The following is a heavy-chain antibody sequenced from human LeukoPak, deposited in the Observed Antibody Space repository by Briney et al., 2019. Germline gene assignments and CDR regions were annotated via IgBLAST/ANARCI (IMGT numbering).Heavy chain of an antibody. J-gene: IGHJ6*02. CDR3: ARDGAYYYGMDV. V-gene: IGHV1-2*04. D-gene: IGHD3-16*01. Sequence: GASVTVSCKASGYTFTGYYMHWVRPAPGQGLEWMGWINPNSGGTNYAQKFQGWVTMTRDTSISTAYMELSRLRSDDTAVYYCARDGAYYYGMDVWGQGTTVTVSS. CDR2: INPNSGGT. CDR1: GYTFTGYY.